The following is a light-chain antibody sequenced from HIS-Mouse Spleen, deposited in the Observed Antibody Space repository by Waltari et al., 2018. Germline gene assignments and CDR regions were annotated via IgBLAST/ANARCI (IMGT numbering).Light chain of an antibody. V-gene: IGKV1-9*01. CDR3: QQLNSYPPT. Sequence: DIQLTQSPSFLSASVGDRVTITCRASQGISSYLAWYQQKPGKASKLLMYAASTLQSGVPSRFSGSGSGTEVTLTISSLQPEDFATYYCQQLNSYPPTFGQGTKVEIK. CDR2: AAS. J-gene: IGKJ1*01. CDR1: QGISSY.